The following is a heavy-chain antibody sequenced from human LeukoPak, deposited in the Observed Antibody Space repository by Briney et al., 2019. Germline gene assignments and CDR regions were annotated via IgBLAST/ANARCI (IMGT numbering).Heavy chain of an antibody. CDR3: AGEGLPDAFDI. V-gene: IGHV4-30-2*01. D-gene: IGHD5-12*01. J-gene: IGHJ3*02. CDR1: GGSISSGGYS. Sequence: SEILSLTCAVSGGSISSGGYSWSWIRQPPGKGLEWIGYIYHSGSTYYNPSLKSRVTISVDRSKNQFSLKLSSVTAADTAVYYCAGEGLPDAFDIWGQGTMVTVSS. CDR2: IYHSGST.